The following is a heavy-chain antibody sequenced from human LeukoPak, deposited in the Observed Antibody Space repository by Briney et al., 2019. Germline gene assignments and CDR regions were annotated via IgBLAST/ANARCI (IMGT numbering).Heavy chain of an antibody. CDR3: ARDREGYCSGGTCTNFDY. J-gene: IGHJ4*02. CDR2: IKQDGSEK. V-gene: IGHV3-7*01. Sequence: GGSLRLSCAASGFTFSSYWMSWVRQAPGKGLEWVANIKQDGSEKYYVDSVKGRFTISRDNAKNSLYLQMNSLRAEDTAVYYCARDREGYCSGGTCTNFDYWGQGTLVTVSS. D-gene: IGHD2-15*01. CDR1: GFTFSSYW.